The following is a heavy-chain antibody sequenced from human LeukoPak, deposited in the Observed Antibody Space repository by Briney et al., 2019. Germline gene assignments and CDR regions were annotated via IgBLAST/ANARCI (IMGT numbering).Heavy chain of an antibody. CDR3: ARPTSPHYYYYMDV. D-gene: IGHD2-2*01. CDR1: GFTFSSYA. V-gene: IGHV3-30-3*01. J-gene: IGHJ6*03. Sequence: GGSLRLSCAASGFTFSSYAMHWVRQAPGKGLEWVAVISYDGSNKYYADSVKGRFTISRDNSKNTLYLQMNSLRAEDTAVYYCARPTSPHYYYYMDVWGKGTTVTVSS. CDR2: ISYDGSNK.